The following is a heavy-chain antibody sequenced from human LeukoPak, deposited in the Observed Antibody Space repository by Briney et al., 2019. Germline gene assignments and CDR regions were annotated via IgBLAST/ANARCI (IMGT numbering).Heavy chain of an antibody. CDR2: INHSGST. CDR3: ARFVYAFDY. Sequence: SETLSLTCAVYGGSLSGYYWSWIRRPPRKGLEWIGEINHSGSTNYNPSLKSRVTISVDTSKNQFSLKLSSVTAADTAVYYCARFVYAFDYWGQGTLVTVSS. CDR1: GGSLSGYY. D-gene: IGHD5/OR15-5a*01. J-gene: IGHJ4*02. V-gene: IGHV4-34*01.